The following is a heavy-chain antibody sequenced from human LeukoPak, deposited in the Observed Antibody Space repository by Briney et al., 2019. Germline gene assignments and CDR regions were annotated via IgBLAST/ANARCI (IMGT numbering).Heavy chain of an antibody. D-gene: IGHD2-2*02. V-gene: IGHV4-4*07. CDR1: GGSISSYY. Sequence: PSETLSLTCTVSGGSISSYYWSWIRQPAGKGLEWIGRIYTSGSTNYNPSLKSRVTMSVDTSKNQFSLKLSSVTAADTAVYYCAREYCSSTSCYTFDYWGQGTLVTVSS. J-gene: IGHJ4*02. CDR2: IYTSGST. CDR3: AREYCSSTSCYTFDY.